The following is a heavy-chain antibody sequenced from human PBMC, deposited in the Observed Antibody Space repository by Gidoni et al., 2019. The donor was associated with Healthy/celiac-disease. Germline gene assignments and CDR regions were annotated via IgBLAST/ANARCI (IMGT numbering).Heavy chain of an antibody. CDR3: ARFSPLDYTIDY. V-gene: IGHV1-46*01. J-gene: IGHJ4*02. CDR2: INPSGGST. Sequence: VQLLQSGAEVKKPGASVKVSCKASGYTFTRYYIHWVRQAPGQGLEWMGMINPSGGSTSYEQKFQGRVTMTRDTSTNTVYMELSSLRSEDTAVYYCARFSPLDYTIDYWSQGTLVTVSS. D-gene: IGHD2-2*02. CDR1: GYTFTRYY.